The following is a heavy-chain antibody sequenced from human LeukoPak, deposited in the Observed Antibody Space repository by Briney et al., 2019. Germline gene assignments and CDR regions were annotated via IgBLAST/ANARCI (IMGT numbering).Heavy chain of an antibody. D-gene: IGHD2-2*01. Sequence: GGSLRLSCAASGFTFTDYYMSWVRQAPGQGLEWVSYISTSGGTIYYAHSVKGRFTITRDTANNTPYLQMNSRRAEDTAVYYCARVGGVVPAARPGYSGQGTLVTVS. CDR2: ISTSGGTI. CDR3: ARVGGVVPAARPGY. J-gene: IGHJ4*02. CDR1: GFTFTDYY. V-gene: IGHV3-11*01.